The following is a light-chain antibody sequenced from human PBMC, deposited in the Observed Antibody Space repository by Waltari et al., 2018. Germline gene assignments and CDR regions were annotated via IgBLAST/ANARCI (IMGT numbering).Light chain of an antibody. CDR2: AAS. CDR3: QQRSNWPGT. CDR1: RNVPNH. Sequence: SYTALRNVPNHLTFDQQRPRSAPRLLFYAASNRATGIPARFSGNGAETDFSFSISSLGRENFSVYDCQQRSNWPGTFGQEPKVEIK. J-gene: IGKJ1*01. V-gene: IGKV3-11*01.